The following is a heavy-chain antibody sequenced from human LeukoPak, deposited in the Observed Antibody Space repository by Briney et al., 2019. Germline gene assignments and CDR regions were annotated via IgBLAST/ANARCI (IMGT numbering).Heavy chain of an antibody. V-gene: IGHV3-23*01. CDR2: VTDNGVTT. J-gene: IGHJ4*02. CDR1: GFTVSTYA. D-gene: IGHD6-19*01. Sequence: TGGSLRLSCAASGFTVSTYAMNWVRQAPGKGLEWVSVVTDNGVTTYYADSVKGRFTISRDISKNTLFLQMNSLRIEDTAVYYCAKDDGIAVAGDWGQGTLVTVSS. CDR3: AKDDGIAVAGD.